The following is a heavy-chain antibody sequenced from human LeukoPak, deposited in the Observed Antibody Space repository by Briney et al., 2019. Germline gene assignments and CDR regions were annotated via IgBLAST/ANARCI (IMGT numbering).Heavy chain of an antibody. D-gene: IGHD3-10*01. V-gene: IGHV3-7*03. CDR3: ARDNGGWFDS. J-gene: IGHJ5*01. Sequence: GGSLRLSCAGAGFSIIDHHMDWVRQAPGKGLEWVANIKQGGREEKYVGSVKGRFAISRVDAKSTLYLQMDSLSGDDTAVYYCARDNGGWFDSWGRGTLVTVSS. CDR2: IKQGGREE. CDR1: GFSIIDHH.